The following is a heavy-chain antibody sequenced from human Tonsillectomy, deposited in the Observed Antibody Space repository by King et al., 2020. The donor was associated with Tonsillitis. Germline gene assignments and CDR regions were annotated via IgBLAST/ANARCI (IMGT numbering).Heavy chain of an antibody. CDR3: TTGTFSKSDH. CDR2: IKDNAEDGTT. Sequence: QLVQSGGSLVKPGGSLRLSCAASGFTVTNAWMSWVRQAPGKGLEWVGRIKDNAEDGTTDYAAPVRGRFTISRDDSKNTLYLQLNSLNTEDTAVYYCTTGTFSKSDHWGQGTLVTVSS. CDR1: GFTVTNAW. D-gene: IGHD4-11*01. V-gene: IGHV3-15*05. J-gene: IGHJ4*02.